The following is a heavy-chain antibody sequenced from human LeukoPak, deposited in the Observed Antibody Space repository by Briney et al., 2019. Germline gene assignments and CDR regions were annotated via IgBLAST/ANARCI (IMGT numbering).Heavy chain of an antibody. Sequence: SETLSLTCAVYVGSFSGYYWSWIRQPPGKGLEWIGEINHSGSTNYNPSLKSRVTISVDTSKNQFSLKLSSVTAADTAVYYCATTLGTMVRGVIKDYWGQGTLVTVSS. CDR2: INHSGST. CDR1: VGSFSGYY. J-gene: IGHJ4*02. V-gene: IGHV4-34*01. D-gene: IGHD3-10*01. CDR3: ATTLGTMVRGVIKDY.